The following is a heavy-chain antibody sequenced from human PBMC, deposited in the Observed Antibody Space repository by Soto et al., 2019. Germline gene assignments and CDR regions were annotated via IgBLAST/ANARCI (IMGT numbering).Heavy chain of an antibody. CDR3: ARRAGVTPINNYFDS. Sequence: ASETLSLTWTVSGGSNTCSSYDWGWIRQPPGKGLEWIGTIFHGGTTYYNPSLKCRVAISVDTSKNQLSLNLRYVTAADTAMYYCARRAGVTPINNYFDSWGPGTLVTVSS. CDR2: IFHGGTT. V-gene: IGHV4-39*01. CDR1: GGSNTCSSYD. J-gene: IGHJ5*01. D-gene: IGHD5-18*01.